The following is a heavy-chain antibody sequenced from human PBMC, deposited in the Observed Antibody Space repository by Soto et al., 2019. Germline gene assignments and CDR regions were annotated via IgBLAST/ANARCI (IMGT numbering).Heavy chain of an antibody. Sequence: GGSLRLCCAASGLTFCSHAMGWLRQAPGTGPEWVAFVDGSGSDTSYADSVKGRFTISRDNSDNSLYLHMNSLRAEDTGRYFCAKEIFAAAYAATSAFDLWGQGTLVTVSS. CDR2: VDGSGSDT. CDR3: AKEIFAAAYAATSAFDL. D-gene: IGHD2-8*01. J-gene: IGHJ4*02. V-gene: IGHV3-23*01. CDR1: GLTFCSHA.